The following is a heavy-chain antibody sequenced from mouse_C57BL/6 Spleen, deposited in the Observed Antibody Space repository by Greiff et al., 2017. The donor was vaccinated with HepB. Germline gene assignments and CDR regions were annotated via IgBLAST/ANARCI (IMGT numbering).Heavy chain of an antibody. CDR3: ASLYDYDDWFAY. CDR2: IYPGSGST. J-gene: IGHJ3*01. Sequence: QVHVKQPGAELVKPGASVKMSCKASGYTFTSYWITWVKQRPGQGLEWIGDIYPGSGSTNYNEKFKSKATLTVDTSSSTAYMQLSSLTSEDSAVYYCASLYDYDDWFAYWGQGTLVTVSA. V-gene: IGHV1-55*01. CDR1: GYTFTSYW. D-gene: IGHD2-4*01.